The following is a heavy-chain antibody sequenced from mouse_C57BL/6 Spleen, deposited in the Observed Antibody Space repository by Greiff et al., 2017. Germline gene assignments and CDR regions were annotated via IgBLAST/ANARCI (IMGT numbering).Heavy chain of an antibody. V-gene: IGHV1-55*01. J-gene: IGHJ3*01. CDR1: GYTFTSYW. CDR2: IYPGSGST. D-gene: IGHD2-1*01. Sequence: QVQLQQPGAELVKPGASVKMSCKASGYTFTSYWITWVKQRPGQGLEWIGDIYPGSGSTNYNEKLKSKATLTVDTSSSTAYMQLSSLRSEDSAVYYCAISGIYYVCAYWGQGTLVTVSA. CDR3: AISGIYYVCAY.